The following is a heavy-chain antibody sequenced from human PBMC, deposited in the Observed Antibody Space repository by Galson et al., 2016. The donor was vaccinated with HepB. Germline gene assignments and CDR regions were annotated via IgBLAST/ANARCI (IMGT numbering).Heavy chain of an antibody. CDR3: AHLTIWEKWSVP. J-gene: IGHJ5*01. CDR2: ISHDGHNE. Sequence: SLRLSCAVSGFSFSDYAMSWVRQGPGKGLEWVSLISHDGHNEHLIDSVKGRFTLSRDNSKSILYLQMDRLRPEDTATYYCAHLTIWEKWSVPWGQGTLVIVSS. CDR1: GFSFSDYA. D-gene: IGHD7-27*01. V-gene: IGHV3-30*03.